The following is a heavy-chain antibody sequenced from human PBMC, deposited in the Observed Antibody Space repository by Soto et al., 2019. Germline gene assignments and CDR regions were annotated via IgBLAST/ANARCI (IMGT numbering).Heavy chain of an antibody. V-gene: IGHV3-21*06. Sequence: GGSLRLSCAASGFTFRDYSQNWVRQAPGKGLEWVSSITSKSTYIYYADSVKGRFTISRDNAKSSLYLQMDSLRADDTAVYFCARSGVAALDSWGQGTLVTVSS. D-gene: IGHD2-8*01. CDR1: GFTFRDYS. CDR2: ITSKSTYI. CDR3: ARSGVAALDS. J-gene: IGHJ5*01.